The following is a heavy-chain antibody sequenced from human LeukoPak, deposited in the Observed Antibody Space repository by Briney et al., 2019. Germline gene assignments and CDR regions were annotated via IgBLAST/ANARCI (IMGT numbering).Heavy chain of an antibody. CDR2: ISAYNGNT. CDR1: GYRFTSYG. D-gene: IGHD3-9*01. CDR3: ARGGDGDILTGLVFDY. Sequence: GASVKVSCKASGYRFTSYGISWVRQARGQGLEWMGWISAYNGNTNYAQKLQGRVTMTTDTSTSKADMELRSLRSDDTAVYYCARGGDGDILTGLVFDYWGQGTLVTVSS. V-gene: IGHV1-18*01. J-gene: IGHJ4*02.